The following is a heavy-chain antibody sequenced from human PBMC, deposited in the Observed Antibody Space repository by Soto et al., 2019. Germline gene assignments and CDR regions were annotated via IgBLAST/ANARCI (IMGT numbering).Heavy chain of an antibody. V-gene: IGHV3-30*18. J-gene: IGHJ4*02. D-gene: IGHD3-9*01. CDR2: ISYDGSNK. CDR3: AKDRPYDILTGYYDY. Sequence: QVQLVESGGGVVQPGRSLRLSCAASGFTFSSYGMHWVRQAPGKGLEWVAVISYDGSNKYYADSVKGRFTISRDNSKNTLYLQMNSLRAEDTAVYYCAKDRPYDILTGYYDYWGQGTLVTVSS. CDR1: GFTFSSYG.